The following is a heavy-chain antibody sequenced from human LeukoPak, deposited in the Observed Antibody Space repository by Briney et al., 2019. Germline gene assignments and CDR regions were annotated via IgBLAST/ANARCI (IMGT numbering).Heavy chain of an antibody. CDR1: GYSFTSYW. V-gene: IGHV5-10-1*01. Sequence: VESRLISCKGSGYSFTSYWISWVRQMPGEGLEWMGRLYPRYYYTNYSPSFRGHVTISADKSISTAYLQRSSLKASDTAMYYCARMHYYDSSAQAVFDYWGQGTLVTVSS. CDR3: ARMHYYDSSAQAVFDY. J-gene: IGHJ4*02. CDR2: LYPRYYYT. D-gene: IGHD3-22*01.